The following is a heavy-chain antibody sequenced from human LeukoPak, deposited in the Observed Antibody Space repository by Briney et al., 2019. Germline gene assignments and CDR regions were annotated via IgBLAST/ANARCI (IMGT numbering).Heavy chain of an antibody. Sequence: SETLSLTCTVSGGSSSTYYWSWIRQPPGKGLEWIGYIYYSGSTNYNPSLKSRVTISADTSKNQFSLKLSSVTAADTAVYYCARGIAGGRDYWGQGTLVTVSS. CDR1: GGSSSTYY. CDR2: IYYSGST. D-gene: IGHD6-13*01. V-gene: IGHV4-59*08. CDR3: ARGIAGGRDY. J-gene: IGHJ4*02.